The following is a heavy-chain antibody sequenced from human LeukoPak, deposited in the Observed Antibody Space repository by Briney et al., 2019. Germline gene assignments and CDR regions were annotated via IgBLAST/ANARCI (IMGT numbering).Heavy chain of an antibody. V-gene: IGHV3-23*01. Sequence: PGGSLRLSCAASGFTFSSYAMSWVRQAPGKGLEWVSAISGSGGSTYYADSVKGRFTISRDNSKNTLYLQMNSLRAEDTAVYYCAKSGSGGYRVGADYWGQGTLVTVSS. CDR3: AKSGSGGYRVGADY. J-gene: IGHJ4*02. D-gene: IGHD1-26*01. CDR2: ISGSGGST. CDR1: GFTFSSYA.